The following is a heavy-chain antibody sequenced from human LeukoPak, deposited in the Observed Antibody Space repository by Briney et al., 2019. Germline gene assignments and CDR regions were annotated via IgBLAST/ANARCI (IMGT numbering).Heavy chain of an antibody. CDR1: GFTFSSYT. V-gene: IGHV3-23*01. CDR3: ARASYSETYQYYFDY. Sequence: PGGSLRLSCAASGFTFSSYTMNWVRQAPGKGLEWVSAIGGRGGSTFYADSVKGRFTISRDDSKSTPDLQMNSLSAEDTAVYYCARASYSETYQYYFDYWGQGTLVTVSS. CDR2: IGGRGGST. D-gene: IGHD1-26*01. J-gene: IGHJ4*02.